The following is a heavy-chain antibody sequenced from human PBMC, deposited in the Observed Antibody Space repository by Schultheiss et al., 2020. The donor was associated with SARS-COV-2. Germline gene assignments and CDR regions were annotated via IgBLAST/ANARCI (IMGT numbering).Heavy chain of an antibody. CDR1: GGTFSRYR. CDR3: ARPPYYYGSSGDPFEY. J-gene: IGHJ4*02. V-gene: IGHV1-69*13. D-gene: IGHD3-22*01. Sequence: SVKVSCKASGGTFSRYRISWVRQAPGQGLEWMGGIIPIFGKVDYAQKFQGRVTITADESTSTVYLELSSLKSGDTAVYYCARPPYYYGSSGDPFEYWGQGTMVTVSS. CDR2: IIPIFGKV.